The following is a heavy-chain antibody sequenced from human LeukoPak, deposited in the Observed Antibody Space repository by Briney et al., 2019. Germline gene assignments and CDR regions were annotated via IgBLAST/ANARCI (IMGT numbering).Heavy chain of an antibody. D-gene: IGHD3-10*01. CDR3: ASYYYGSGSYFDYFDY. Sequence: GGSLRLSCAASGFTFSSYAMSWVRQAPGKGLEWVSAISGSGGSTYYADSVKGRFTISRDNSKNTLYLQVNSLRAEDTAVYYCASYYYGSGSYFDYFDYWGQGTLVTVSS. V-gene: IGHV3-23*01. CDR2: ISGSGGST. J-gene: IGHJ4*02. CDR1: GFTFSSYA.